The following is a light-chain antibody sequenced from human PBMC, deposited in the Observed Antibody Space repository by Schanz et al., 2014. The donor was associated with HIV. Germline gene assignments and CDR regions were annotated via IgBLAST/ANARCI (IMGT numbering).Light chain of an antibody. CDR3: ASYTTSHTFV. Sequence: QSALTQPASVSGSPGQSITISCTGTSSDVGDYNLVSWYQQHPGKAPKLMIYEGSKRPSGVSNRFSGSKSGNMAYLTISALQAEDEADYYCASYTTSHTFVFGTGTKLTVL. CDR2: EGS. V-gene: IGLV2-14*02. CDR1: SSDVGDYNL. J-gene: IGLJ1*01.